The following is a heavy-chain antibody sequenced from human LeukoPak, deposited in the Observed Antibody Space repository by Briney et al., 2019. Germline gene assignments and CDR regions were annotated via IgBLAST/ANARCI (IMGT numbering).Heavy chain of an antibody. Sequence: GGSLRLSCAASGFTFSSYGMHWVRQAPGKGLEWVAVIWYDGSNKYYADSVKGRFTISRDNSKNTLYLQMNSLRAEDTAVYYCARGGGYNRKFDYWGQGTLVTVSS. CDR3: ARGGGYNRKFDY. D-gene: IGHD6-25*01. CDR1: GFTFSSYG. CDR2: IWYDGSNK. V-gene: IGHV3-33*01. J-gene: IGHJ4*02.